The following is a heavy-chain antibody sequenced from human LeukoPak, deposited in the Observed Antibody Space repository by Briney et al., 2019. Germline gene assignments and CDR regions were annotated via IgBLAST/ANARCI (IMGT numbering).Heavy chain of an antibody. CDR1: GGSISSGDYY. J-gene: IGHJ3*02. V-gene: IGHV4-30-4*08. Sequence: PSETLSLTCTVSGGSISSGDYYWSWIRQPPGKGLEWIGYIYYSGSTYYNPSLKSRVTISVDTSKNQFSLKLSSVTAADTAVYYCARVSSDFWSAYEPRTPGANDAFDIWGQGTMVTVSS. CDR2: IYYSGST. D-gene: IGHD3-3*01. CDR3: ARVSSDFWSAYEPRTPGANDAFDI.